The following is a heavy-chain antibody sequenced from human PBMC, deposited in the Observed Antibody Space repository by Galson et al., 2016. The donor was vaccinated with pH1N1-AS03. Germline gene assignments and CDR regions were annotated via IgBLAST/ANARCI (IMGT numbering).Heavy chain of an antibody. V-gene: IGHV2-5*02. Sequence: PALVKPTQTLTLTCTFSGFSLTTSAVGVVWIRQPPGKALEWLALIYWDDDKRYNSSLKSRLTITKDTSKNQVVLTMTNMDTVYTATYYCARTAGWLPDFWGQGTLVTVSS. J-gene: IGHJ4*02. D-gene: IGHD3-9*01. CDR3: ARTAGWLPDF. CDR2: IYWDDDK. CDR1: GFSLTTSAVG.